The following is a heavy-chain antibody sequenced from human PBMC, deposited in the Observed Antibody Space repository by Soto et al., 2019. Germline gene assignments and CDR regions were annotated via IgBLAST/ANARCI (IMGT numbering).Heavy chain of an antibody. V-gene: IGHV4-30-2*06. CDR2: ISHLEST. D-gene: IGHD5-12*01. CDR1: GASISYGGFS. CDR3: ARGRGYDTFDY. J-gene: IGHJ4*02. Sequence: TLSLTCTVSGASISYGGFSWIWIRQSPGKGLERIGYISHLESTYFHPSFKSRLTMSIDRTRNQFSLKLSSVTATDMAVYYCARGRGYDTFDYCGQGALVTVSS.